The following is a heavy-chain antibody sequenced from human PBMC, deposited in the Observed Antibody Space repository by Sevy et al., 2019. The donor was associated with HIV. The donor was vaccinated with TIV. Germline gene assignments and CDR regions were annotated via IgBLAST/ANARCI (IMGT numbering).Heavy chain of an antibody. D-gene: IGHD6-19*01. CDR2: ISSAGSNK. CDR1: GLTFSSHA. V-gene: IGHV3-30-3*01. Sequence: GGSLRLSCAASGLTFSSHAMHWVRQAPGKGLEWVALISSAGSNKYYADSVKGRFTISRDNPKNTLYLQMNSLRPEDTAVYYCTRDAGYSIAWSTSDYWGQGTLVTVSS. J-gene: IGHJ4*02. CDR3: TRDAGYSIAWSTSDY.